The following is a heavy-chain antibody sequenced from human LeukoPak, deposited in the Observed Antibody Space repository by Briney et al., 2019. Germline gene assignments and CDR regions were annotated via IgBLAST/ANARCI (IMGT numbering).Heavy chain of an antibody. D-gene: IGHD3-22*01. CDR1: GGTFSSYT. V-gene: IGHV1-69*02. CDR3: ARYYDSSGWHYFDY. Sequence: SVKVSCKASGGTFSSYTISWVRQAPGQGLEWMGRIIPILGIANYAQKFQGRVTITADKSTSTAYMELSSLRSEDTAVYYCARYYDSSGWHYFDYWGQGTLVTVSS. CDR2: IIPILGIA. J-gene: IGHJ4*02.